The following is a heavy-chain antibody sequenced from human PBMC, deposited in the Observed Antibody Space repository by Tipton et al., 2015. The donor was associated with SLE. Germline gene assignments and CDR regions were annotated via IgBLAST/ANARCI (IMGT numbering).Heavy chain of an antibody. CDR3: YSSGYYFYYGLDV. J-gene: IGHJ6*02. V-gene: IGHV1-69*01. Sequence: SGAEVKKPGSSVKVSCKASGGTFSSYVMNWVRQAPGQGLEWMGGIIPIFVTPSYAQKFQGRVTISADESTSTAYMELNTLKSEDTAIYYCYSSGYYFYYGLDVWGQGTTVIVSS. CDR2: IIPIFVTP. D-gene: IGHD2-21*01. CDR1: GGTFSSYV.